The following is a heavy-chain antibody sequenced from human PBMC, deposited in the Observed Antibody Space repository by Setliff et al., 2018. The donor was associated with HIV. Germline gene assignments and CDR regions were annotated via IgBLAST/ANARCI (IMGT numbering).Heavy chain of an antibody. J-gene: IGHJ5*02. CDR3: ARDFGGYCSSMSCPGLFDP. V-gene: IGHV1-69*05. D-gene: IGHD2-2*01. CDR1: GYIFTSYG. CDR2: IIPISGTA. Sequence: GASVKVSCKASGYIFTSYGISWVRQAPGQGLEWMGGIIPISGTANYAQKFQGRVTITTDESTSTAYMELSGLRSEDTAVYYCARDFGGYCSSMSCPGLFDPWGQGTLVTVSS.